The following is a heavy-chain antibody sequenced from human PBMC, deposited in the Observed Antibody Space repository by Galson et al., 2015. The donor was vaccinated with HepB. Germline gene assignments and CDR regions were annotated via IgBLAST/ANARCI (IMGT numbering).Heavy chain of an antibody. J-gene: IGHJ4*02. CDR2: IWYDGSNK. CDR3: ARDCRDGGNHHFDY. D-gene: IGHD4-23*01. CDR1: GFTFSSYG. Sequence: SLRLSCAASGFTFSSYGMHWVRQAPGKGLEWVAVIWYDGSNKYYADSVKGRFTISRDNSKNTLYLQMNSLRAEDTAVYYCARDCRDGGNHHFDYWGQGTLVTVSS. V-gene: IGHV3-33*01.